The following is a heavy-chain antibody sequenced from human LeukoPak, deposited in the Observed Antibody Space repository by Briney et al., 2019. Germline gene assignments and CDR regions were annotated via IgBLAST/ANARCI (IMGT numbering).Heavy chain of an antibody. V-gene: IGHV3-7*02. CDR3: EGGTY. Sequence: SGGSLRLSCATSGFTFRSYWMSWVRQAPGKGLEWVANIKPDGSDKYYVDSVKGRFTISRDNAKNSLSLQMNSLRGEDTAVYYCEGGTYWGQGTLVTVSS. CDR2: IKPDGSDK. CDR1: GFTFRSYW. D-gene: IGHD3-16*01. J-gene: IGHJ4*02.